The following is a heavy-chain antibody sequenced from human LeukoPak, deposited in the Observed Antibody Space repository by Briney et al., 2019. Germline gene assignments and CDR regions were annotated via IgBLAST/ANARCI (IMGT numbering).Heavy chain of an antibody. J-gene: IGHJ5*02. CDR2: IYYSGST. CDR1: GGSVSSGSYY. Sequence: SETLSLTCTVSGGSVSSGSYYWSWIRQHPGKGLEWIGYIYYSGSTYYNPSLKSRVTISVDTSKNQFSLKLSSVTAADTAVYYCARERCSGGSCYPRGLNWFDPWGQGTLVTVSS. CDR3: ARERCSGGSCYPRGLNWFDP. V-gene: IGHV4-31*03. D-gene: IGHD2-15*01.